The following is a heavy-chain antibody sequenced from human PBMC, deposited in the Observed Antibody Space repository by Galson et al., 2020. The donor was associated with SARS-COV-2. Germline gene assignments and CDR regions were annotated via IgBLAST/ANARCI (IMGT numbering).Heavy chain of an antibody. V-gene: IGHV3-23*01. CDR1: GFTFSSYA. CDR3: AKDPTGSWSFFDY. J-gene: IGHJ4*02. D-gene: IGHD6-13*01. CDR2: ISGSGGST. Sequence: GESLKISCAASGFTFSSYAMSWVRQAPGKGLEWVSAISGSGGSTYYADSVKGRFTISRDNSKNTLYLQMNSLRAEDTAVYYCAKDPTGSWSFFDYWGQGTLVTVSS.